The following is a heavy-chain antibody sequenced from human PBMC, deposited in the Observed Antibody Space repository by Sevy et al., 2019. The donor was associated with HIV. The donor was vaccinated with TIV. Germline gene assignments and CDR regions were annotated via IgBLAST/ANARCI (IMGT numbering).Heavy chain of an antibody. CDR1: GFTFGDYA. CDR3: TRRASRVYGDHLNLY. CDR2: IRSETYGETT. J-gene: IGHJ4*02. V-gene: IGHV3-49*03. Sequence: GGSLRLSCTASGFTFGDYAMSWFRQAPGRGLEWVGFIRSETYGETTEYAASVKGRFTVSRDDSKSIVYLQMNSLKTEDTAVYYCTRRASRVYGDHLNLYWGQGTLVTVSP. D-gene: IGHD2-21*02.